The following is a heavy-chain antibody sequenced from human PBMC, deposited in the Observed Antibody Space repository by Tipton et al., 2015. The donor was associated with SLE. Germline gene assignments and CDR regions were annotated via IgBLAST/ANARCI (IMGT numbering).Heavy chain of an antibody. Sequence: TLSLTCTVSGGSITSHYWSWIRQPAGKGLEWIGRIYTSGSTNYNPSLKSRVTMSVDTSKNQFSLKLSSVTAADTAVYYCARSTLLLSGIFDYWGQGTLVTVSS. CDR1: GGSITSHY. CDR3: ARSTLLLSGIFDY. D-gene: IGHD1-26*01. V-gene: IGHV4-4*07. J-gene: IGHJ4*02. CDR2: IYTSGST.